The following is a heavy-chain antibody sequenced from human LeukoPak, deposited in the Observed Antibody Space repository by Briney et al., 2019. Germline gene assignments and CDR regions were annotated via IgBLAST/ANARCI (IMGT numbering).Heavy chain of an antibody. CDR2: IDYDGTTM. Sequence: GGSLRLSCAASGFTFSSHFMHWVRQVPGGGLAWVSRIDYDGTTMVYADSVRGRFTISRDNVKNMLYLQMNSLREDDTAVYYCVRDRGISFYFDYWGQGTLVTVSS. D-gene: IGHD3-16*02. CDR3: VRDRGISFYFDY. J-gene: IGHJ4*02. V-gene: IGHV3-74*01. CDR1: GFTFSSHF.